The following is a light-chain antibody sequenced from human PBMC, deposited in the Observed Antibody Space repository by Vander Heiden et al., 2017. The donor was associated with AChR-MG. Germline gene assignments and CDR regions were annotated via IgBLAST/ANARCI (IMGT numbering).Light chain of an antibody. J-gene: IGLJ2*01. CDR1: KLGNTH. CDR2: QDS. Sequence: SSDLTPPPSVSVSTGQTASISGSGDKLGNTHTDWYRQKAGQSPVPVIYQDSRRPSGIPERFSGSNAGNTATLTISGTQAVDEDDYYCQAWDRSTAVFGGGTKLTVL. CDR3: QAWDRSTAV. V-gene: IGLV3-1*01.